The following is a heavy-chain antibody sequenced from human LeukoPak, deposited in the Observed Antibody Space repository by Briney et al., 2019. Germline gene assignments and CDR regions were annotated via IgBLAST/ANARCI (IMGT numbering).Heavy chain of an antibody. Sequence: GGSLRLSCAASGFTFSDYYMSWIRQAPGKGLEWVSYISSSGSTIYYADSVKGRFTISRDNAKNSLYLQMNSLRAEDMAVYYCARGYSSSWQLFDYWGQGTLVTVSS. CDR2: ISSSGSTI. V-gene: IGHV3-11*01. CDR3: ARGYSSSWQLFDY. J-gene: IGHJ4*02. D-gene: IGHD6-13*01. CDR1: GFTFSDYY.